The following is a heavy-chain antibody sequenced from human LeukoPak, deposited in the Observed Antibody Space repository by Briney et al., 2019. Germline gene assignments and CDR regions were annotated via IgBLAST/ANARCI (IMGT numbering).Heavy chain of an antibody. J-gene: IGHJ4*02. CDR2: IALDGSRK. CDR3: ARDQGDASGWFFDY. D-gene: IGHD6-19*01. CDR1: GFSFRHHH. Sequence: PGCSLSLSCAASGFSFRHHHIHWLRQAPAKGLEWVTVIALDGSRKIYADPVKGRFTISRDNSKNTVSLQMCALGVEDTAVYYCARDQGDASGWFFDYWGQGARVIVSS. V-gene: IGHV3-30*03.